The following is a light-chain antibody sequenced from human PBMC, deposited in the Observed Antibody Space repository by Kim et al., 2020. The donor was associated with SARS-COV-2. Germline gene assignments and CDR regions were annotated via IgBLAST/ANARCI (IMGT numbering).Light chain of an antibody. V-gene: IGKV3-11*02. Sequence: ESAIPSSRATRSSDSYLAWYHQHPREAPPVLMYDASDRLTGVPARFSGSGAAGAFSPPTSGREPADYSVYYCRQRDNWPFTFGQGTQVEIK. J-gene: IGKJ5*01. CDR3: RQRDNWPFT. CDR1: RSSDSY. CDR2: DAS.